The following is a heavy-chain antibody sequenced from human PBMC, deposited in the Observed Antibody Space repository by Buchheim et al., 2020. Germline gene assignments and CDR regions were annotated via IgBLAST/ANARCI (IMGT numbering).Heavy chain of an antibody. CDR3: AKDSGYNYTGLDV. Sequence: QLLESGGGLVQPGTSLRLSCEASGFPFSSYAMSWVRQAPGKGLEWVAAVSGTGGSTFYADSVKGRLTISRDNSKNTSYLQMDSLRADDTAVYYCAKDSGYNYTGLDVWGQGTT. CDR1: GFPFSSYA. J-gene: IGHJ6*02. V-gene: IGHV3-23*01. CDR2: VSGTGGST.